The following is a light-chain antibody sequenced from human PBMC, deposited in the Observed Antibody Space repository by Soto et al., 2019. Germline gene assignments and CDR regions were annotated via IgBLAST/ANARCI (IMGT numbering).Light chain of an antibody. CDR1: QSISSW. V-gene: IGKV1-5*01. CDR3: QQRSHS. Sequence: DIQMTQSPSTLSASVGDRFTITCRASQSISSWLAWYQQKPGKAPKLLIYDASSLESGVPSRFSGSGSGTEFTLTISSLEPEDFAVYYCQQRSHSFGGGTKVDIK. CDR2: DAS. J-gene: IGKJ4*01.